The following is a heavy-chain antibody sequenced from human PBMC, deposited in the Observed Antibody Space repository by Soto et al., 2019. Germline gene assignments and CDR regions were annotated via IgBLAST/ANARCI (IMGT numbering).Heavy chain of an antibody. V-gene: IGHV1-69*01. Sequence: QVQLVQSGAEVKKPGSSVKVSCKASGGTFSSYAISWVRQAPGQGLEWMGGIIPIFGTANYAQKFQGRVTITADESTSTAYMELSGLRSEDTAVYYCARDVQLERLGVPREFDYWGQGTLVTVSS. CDR2: IIPIFGTA. D-gene: IGHD1-1*01. CDR1: GGTFSSYA. J-gene: IGHJ4*02. CDR3: ARDVQLERLGVPREFDY.